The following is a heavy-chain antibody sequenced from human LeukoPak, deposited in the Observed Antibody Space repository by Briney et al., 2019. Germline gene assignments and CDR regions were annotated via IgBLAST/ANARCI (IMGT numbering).Heavy chain of an antibody. V-gene: IGHV1-2*02. CDR2: INPNSGDT. CDR3: ARSSSWYNYFDY. D-gene: IGHD6-13*01. CDR1: GYTFTGYY. J-gene: IGHJ4*02. Sequence: ASVKVSCKASGYTFTGYYMHWVRQAPGQGLEWMGWINPNSGDTNYAQKFQGRVTMTRDTSISTAYMELSRLRSDDTAVYYCARSSSWYNYFDYWGQGTLVTVSS.